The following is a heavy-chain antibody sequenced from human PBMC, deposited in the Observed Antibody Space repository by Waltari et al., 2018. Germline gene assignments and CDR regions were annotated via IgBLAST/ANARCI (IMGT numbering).Heavy chain of an antibody. D-gene: IGHD3-16*01. CDR2: IWYDGSNK. J-gene: IGHJ4*02. CDR3: ASGLGYLDY. CDR1: GFTFSSYG. Sequence: QVQLVESGGGVVQPGRSLRLSCAASGFTFSSYGIHWVRQAPGKGLEWVAVIWYDGSNKYYADSVKGRFTISRDNSKTTLYLQMNSLRAEDTAVYYCASGLGYLDYWGQGTLVTVSS. V-gene: IGHV3-33*01.